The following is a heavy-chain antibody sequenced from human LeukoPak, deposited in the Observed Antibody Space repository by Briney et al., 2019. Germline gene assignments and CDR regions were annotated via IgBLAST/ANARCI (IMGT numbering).Heavy chain of an antibody. Sequence: PSETLSLTCTVSGGSISSYYWSWIRQPPGKGLEWIGYIYYSGSTNYNPPLKSRLTISVDTSKNQFSLKLSSVTAADTAVYYCARVGPYYYGSGSYLDPWGQGTLVTVSS. CDR1: GGSISSYY. D-gene: IGHD3-10*01. CDR2: IYYSGST. CDR3: ARVGPYYYGSGSYLDP. V-gene: IGHV4-59*01. J-gene: IGHJ5*02.